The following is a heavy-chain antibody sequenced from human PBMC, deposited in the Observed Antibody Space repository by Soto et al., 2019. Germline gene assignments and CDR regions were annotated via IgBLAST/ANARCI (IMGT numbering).Heavy chain of an antibody. CDR3: ARSLVAATAFDY. CDR1: GGSFSGYY. V-gene: IGHV4-34*01. CDR2: INHSGST. J-gene: IGHJ4*02. D-gene: IGHD2-15*01. Sequence: SETLSLTCAVYGGSFSGYYWSWIRQPPGKGLEWIGEINHSGSTNYNPSLKSRVTISVDTSKNQFSLKLSSVTAADTAVYYCARSLVAATAFDYWGQGTLVTV.